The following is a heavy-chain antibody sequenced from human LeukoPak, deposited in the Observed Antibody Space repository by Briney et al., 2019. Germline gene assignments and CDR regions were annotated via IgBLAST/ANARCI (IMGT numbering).Heavy chain of an antibody. V-gene: IGHV3-11*01. Sequence: TGGSLRLSCAASGFTFSNYYMNWIRQAPGKGLEWVSYISGSGGTLYYADSVKGRFTISRDNAKHSLYLQMNSLRPDDTAVYYCARDQGNGWYQDAFDIWGQGTMVTVSS. CDR1: GFTFSNYY. CDR3: ARDQGNGWYQDAFDI. J-gene: IGHJ3*02. CDR2: ISGSGGTL. D-gene: IGHD6-19*01.